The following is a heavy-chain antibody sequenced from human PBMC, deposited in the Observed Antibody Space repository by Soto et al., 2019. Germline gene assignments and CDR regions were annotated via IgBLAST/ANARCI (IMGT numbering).Heavy chain of an antibody. CDR3: ARDRYCSGGSCYEMVFDP. D-gene: IGHD2-15*01. J-gene: IGHJ5*02. V-gene: IGHV4-59*01. CDR1: GVSICSYY. CDR2: IYYSGST. Sequence: SETLSLTCPVSGVSICSYYWSWIRQPPGKGLEWIGYIYYSGSTNYNPSLKSRVTISVDTSKNQFSLKLSSVTAADTAVYYCARDRYCSGGSCYEMVFDPWGQGTLVSVS.